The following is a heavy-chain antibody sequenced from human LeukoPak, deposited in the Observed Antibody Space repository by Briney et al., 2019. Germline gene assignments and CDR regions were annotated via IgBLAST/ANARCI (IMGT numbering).Heavy chain of an antibody. Sequence: GGSLRLSCAASGFTFSSYSMNWVRQAPGKGLEWVSSITSISNYIYYADSVKGRFTISRDNAKNSLYLQMNSLRAEDTAVYYCARDFHRRLYDSSAYHPYWGQGTLVTVSS. CDR3: ARDFHRRLYDSSAYHPY. CDR2: ITSISNYI. CDR1: GFTFSSYS. D-gene: IGHD3-22*01. J-gene: IGHJ4*02. V-gene: IGHV3-21*01.